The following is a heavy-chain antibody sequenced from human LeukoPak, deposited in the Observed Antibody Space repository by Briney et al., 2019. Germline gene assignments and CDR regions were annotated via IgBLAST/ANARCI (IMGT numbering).Heavy chain of an antibody. CDR2: IIPNSGGR. CDR3: ARDPGTGGGVFDI. D-gene: IGHD3-16*01. CDR1: GYTFTDYY. Sequence: ASVKVSCKASGYTFTDYYIHWVRQAPGHGLEWMGRIIPNSGGRDYAQRFQGRVTMTRDTSTSTAYMELHRLTYDDTAMYYCARDPGTGGGVFDIWDQGIVVTVSS. J-gene: IGHJ3*02. V-gene: IGHV1-2*06.